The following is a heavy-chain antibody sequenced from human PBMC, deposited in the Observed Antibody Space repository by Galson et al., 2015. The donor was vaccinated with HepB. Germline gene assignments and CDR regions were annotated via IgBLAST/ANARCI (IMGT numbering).Heavy chain of an antibody. V-gene: IGHV1-46*01. CDR2: INPSGGST. Sequence: SVKVSRKASGYTFTSHYMHWVRQAPGQGLEWMGIINPSGGSTNYAQKFQGRVTLTRDTSTSTVYMDLSSLRSEDTAVYYCARDARYNNNDGVFYYYGMDVWGQGTTVTVSS. D-gene: IGHD1-14*01. J-gene: IGHJ6*02. CDR1: GYTFTSHY. CDR3: ARDARYNNNDGVFYYYGMDV.